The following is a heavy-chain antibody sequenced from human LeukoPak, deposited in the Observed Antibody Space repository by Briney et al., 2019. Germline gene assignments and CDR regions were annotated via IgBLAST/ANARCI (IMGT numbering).Heavy chain of an antibody. CDR3: VVLGGGWYNFDY. CDR1: XXTFNNXX. V-gene: IGHV3-23*01. D-gene: IGHD6-19*01. Sequence: LXXXXAAXXXTFNNXXXSXVRXAPGXXXEXVSAISGSGGTTYYADSVKGRFTFSRDNSKNTLYLQMNSLRAEDTAVYYCVVLGGGWYNFDYWGQGTLVTVSS. J-gene: IGHJ4*02. CDR2: ISGSGGTT.